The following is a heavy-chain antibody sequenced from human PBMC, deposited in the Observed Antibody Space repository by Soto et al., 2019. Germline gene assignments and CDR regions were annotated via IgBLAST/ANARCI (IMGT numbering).Heavy chain of an antibody. CDR1: GGTFSSYT. Sequence: TSVKVTCKDSGGTFSSYTISWVRQAPGQGLEWMGRIIPILGIANYAQKFQGRVTITADKSTSTAYMELSSLRSEDTAVYYCARGRPGGSTDSDYYYMDVWGKGTTVTSP. D-gene: IGHD2-2*01. CDR2: IIPILGIA. V-gene: IGHV1-69*02. J-gene: IGHJ6*03. CDR3: ARGRPGGSTDSDYYYMDV.